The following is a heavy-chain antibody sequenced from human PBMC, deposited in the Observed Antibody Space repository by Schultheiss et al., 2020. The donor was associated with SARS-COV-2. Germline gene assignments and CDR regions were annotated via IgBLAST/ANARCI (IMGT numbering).Heavy chain of an antibody. CDR3: ARMMRVTYYDFWSGYYYGMDV. CDR2: IDWDDDK. CDR1: GFSLSTSGVG. Sequence: SGPTLVKPTQTLTLTCTFSGFSLSTSGVGVGWIRQPPGKALEWLALIDWDDDKYYSTSLKTRLTISKDTSKNQVVLTMTNMDPVDTATYYCARMMRVTYYDFWSGYYYGMDVWGQGTTVTVSS. V-gene: IGHV2-70*01. J-gene: IGHJ6*02. D-gene: IGHD3-3*01.